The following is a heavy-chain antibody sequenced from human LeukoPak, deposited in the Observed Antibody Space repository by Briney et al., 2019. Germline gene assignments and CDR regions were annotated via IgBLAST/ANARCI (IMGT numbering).Heavy chain of an antibody. V-gene: IGHV1-46*01. CDR2: INPNSGST. D-gene: IGHD3-16*01. J-gene: IGHJ4*03. CDR3: ARGGRQLWQSYFDD. Sequence: GASVTVSRKSSVFTYPDFFLHWVRQAPGQGLEGMGIINPNSGSTDYPQKFQGRLTMTGDMSTSTFYMELSSLTSDDTAIYYCARGGRQLWQSYFDDWGQGTLVTVSS. CDR1: VFTYPDFF.